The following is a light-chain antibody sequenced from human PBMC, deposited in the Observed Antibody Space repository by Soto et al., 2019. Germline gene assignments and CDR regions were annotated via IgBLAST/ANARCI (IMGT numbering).Light chain of an antibody. Sequence: DIQMTQSPSSLSASVGDRVTITCQASQDISNYLNWYQQKPGKAPKLLIYDAINLETGGPSRFSGSGSGTDFTVTISSLQPEDIAKDYCQRYDNVPLTFGGGTRVEIK. CDR1: QDISNY. V-gene: IGKV1-33*01. CDR2: DAI. CDR3: QRYDNVPLT. J-gene: IGKJ4*01.